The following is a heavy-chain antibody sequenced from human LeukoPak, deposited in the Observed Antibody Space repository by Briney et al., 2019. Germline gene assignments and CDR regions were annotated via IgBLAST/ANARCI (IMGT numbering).Heavy chain of an antibody. CDR3: ARVAPDFLESNYYYYYYMDV. J-gene: IGHJ6*03. Sequence: ASVKVSCKASGYTFTSYGISWVRQAPGQGLEWMGWISAYNGNTNYAQKPQGRVTMTTDTSTSTAYMELRSLRSDDTAVYYCARVAPDFLESNYYYYYYMDVWGKGTTVTVSS. CDR1: GYTFTSYG. V-gene: IGHV1-18*01. CDR2: ISAYNGNT. D-gene: IGHD3-3*01.